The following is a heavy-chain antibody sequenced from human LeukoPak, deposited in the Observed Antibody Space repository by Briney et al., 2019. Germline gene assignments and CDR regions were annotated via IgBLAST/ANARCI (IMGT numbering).Heavy chain of an antibody. V-gene: IGHV3-23*01. D-gene: IGHD6-13*01. Sequence: GVSLSLSCAASGFTFSTYAVNWVRQAPGKGLEWVSTISGSGDSTYYADSVKGRFTVSRDNSRNTVYLQMNSLRAEDTAVYYCAKALWQQVVRTPFDYWGQGTLVTVSS. J-gene: IGHJ4*02. CDR2: ISGSGDST. CDR1: GFTFSTYA. CDR3: AKALWQQVVRTPFDY.